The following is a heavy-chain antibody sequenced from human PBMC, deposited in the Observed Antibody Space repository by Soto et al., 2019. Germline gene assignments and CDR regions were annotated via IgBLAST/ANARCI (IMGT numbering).Heavy chain of an antibody. V-gene: IGHV5-51*01. D-gene: IGHD6-25*01. J-gene: IGHJ6*02. Sequence: GESLKISCQTSGYSFINYWIGWVRQMPGKGLEWMAIINPGNSDTRYSPSFQGQVTISADKSISTAYLQWSSLKASDTAMYYCARHARQRNYYGMDVWGQGTTVTVSS. CDR3: ARHARQRNYYGMDV. CDR2: INPGNSDT. CDR1: GYSFINYW.